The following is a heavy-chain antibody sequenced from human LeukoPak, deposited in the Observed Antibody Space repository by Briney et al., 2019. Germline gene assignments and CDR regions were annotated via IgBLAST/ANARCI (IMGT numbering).Heavy chain of an antibody. V-gene: IGHV3-21*01. CDR2: ITSSSTYI. J-gene: IGHJ6*04. CDR3: AELGITMIGGV. Sequence: GGSLRLSCAASGFTFSSYNMNWVRQAPGKGLEWVSSITSSSTYIYYADSVRGRFTISRDNAKNSLYLQMNSLRAEDTAVYYCAELGITMIGGVWGKGTTVTISS. D-gene: IGHD3-10*02. CDR1: GFTFSSYN.